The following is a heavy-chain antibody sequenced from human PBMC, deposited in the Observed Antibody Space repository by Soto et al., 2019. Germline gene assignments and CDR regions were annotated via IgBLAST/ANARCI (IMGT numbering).Heavy chain of an antibody. CDR2: IGTSSDYT. D-gene: IGHD1-7*01. J-gene: IGHJ4*02. Sequence: QVQVVESGGGLVKPGGSLRLSCAASGFTFSHYYMTWIRQAPGKGLEWVSYIGTSSDYTNYADSVKGRFTISRDNAKNSLYLQMNSLRAEDTAVYYCARGGVRGTTSRGQVYNWGQGTLVTVSS. CDR3: ARGGVRGTTSRGQVYN. CDR1: GFTFSHYY. V-gene: IGHV3-11*06.